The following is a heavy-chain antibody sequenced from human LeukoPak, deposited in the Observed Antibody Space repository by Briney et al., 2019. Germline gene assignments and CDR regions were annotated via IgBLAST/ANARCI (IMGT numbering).Heavy chain of an antibody. CDR1: GGSLSSYS. V-gene: IGHV4-59*06. J-gene: IGHJ4*02. Sequence: SETLSLTCTVSGGSLSSYSWSWIRHHPRKGLEWIGYIYYSGSTYYNPSLKSRVTISVDTSKNQFSLKLSSVTAADTAVYYCARAGVYDFWSGYFDYWGQGTLVTVSS. CDR2: IYYSGST. CDR3: ARAGVYDFWSGYFDY. D-gene: IGHD3-3*01.